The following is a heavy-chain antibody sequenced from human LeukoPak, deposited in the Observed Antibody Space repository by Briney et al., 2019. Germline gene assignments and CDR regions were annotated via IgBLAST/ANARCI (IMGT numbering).Heavy chain of an antibody. CDR2: INYSGST. Sequence: SETLSLTCTVSGGSISSTFYYWGWIRQPPGKGLEWIGSINYSGSTYYNPSLKSRVTISVDTSKNQLSLKLSSVTAADTAVYYCARRRFVRGPDVVNPFDYWGQGTLVTVSS. D-gene: IGHD2-8*01. CDR1: GGSISSTFYY. J-gene: IGHJ4*02. V-gene: IGHV4-39*01. CDR3: ARRRFVRGPDVVNPFDY.